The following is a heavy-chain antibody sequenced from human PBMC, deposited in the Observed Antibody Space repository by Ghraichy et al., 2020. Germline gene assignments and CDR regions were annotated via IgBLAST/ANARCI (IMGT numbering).Heavy chain of an antibody. CDR2: IYYSGTT. CDR1: GDSITSYY. Sequence: SETLSLTCTVSGDSITSYYWSWLRQPPGKGLEWIGYIYYSGTTKYNPSLKSRATISIDTSKNQFSLKLRSVTAADTAVDYCARAPFDILTTSYLWFDPWGQGTLVTVSS. V-gene: IGHV4-59*01. D-gene: IGHD3-9*01. J-gene: IGHJ5*02. CDR3: ARAPFDILTTSYLWFDP.